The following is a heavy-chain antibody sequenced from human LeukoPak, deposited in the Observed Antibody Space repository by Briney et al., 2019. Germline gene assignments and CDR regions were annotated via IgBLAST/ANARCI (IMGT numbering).Heavy chain of an antibody. V-gene: IGHV3-30*02. CDR2: IRYDGSNK. J-gene: IGHJ4*02. Sequence: GGSLRLSCAASGFTFSSYGMHWVRQAPGKGLEWVTFIRYDGSNKYYADSAKGRFTISRDNAKNSLYLQMNSLRAEDTAVYFCARDRGRREDYWGQGTLVTVSS. CDR3: ARDRGRREDY. CDR1: GFTFSSYG. D-gene: IGHD1-26*01.